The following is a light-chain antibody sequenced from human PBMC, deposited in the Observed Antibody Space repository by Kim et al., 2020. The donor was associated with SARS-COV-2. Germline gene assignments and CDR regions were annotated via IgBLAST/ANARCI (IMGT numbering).Light chain of an antibody. Sequence: VSPGERATLACRASQSVSSNLAWYQQKRGQAPRLLIYGASTRATGIPDRFSGSGSGTEFTLTISSLQSEDFAVYYCHQYNNWPLTFGGGTKVDIK. CDR3: HQYNNWPLT. J-gene: IGKJ4*01. CDR1: QSVSSN. CDR2: GAS. V-gene: IGKV3-15*01.